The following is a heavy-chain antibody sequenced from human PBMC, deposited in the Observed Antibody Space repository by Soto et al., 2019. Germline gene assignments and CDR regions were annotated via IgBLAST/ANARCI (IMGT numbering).Heavy chain of an antibody. CDR1: GYTFTSYG. CDR2: ISAYNGNT. D-gene: IGHD2-21*02. J-gene: IGHJ3*02. V-gene: IGHV1-18*01. CDR3: ARDREWGDFDI. Sequence: ASVKVSCKASGYTFTSYGISWVRQAPGQGLEWIGWISAYNGNTNYAQKLQGRDTMTTDTSTSTAYKELRSLRSDDTAVYYCARDREWGDFDIWGQGTMVTVSS.